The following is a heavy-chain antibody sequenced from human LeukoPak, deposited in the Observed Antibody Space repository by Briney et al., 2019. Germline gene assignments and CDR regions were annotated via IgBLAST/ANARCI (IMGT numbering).Heavy chain of an antibody. D-gene: IGHD3-10*01. J-gene: IGHJ4*02. CDR3: ARTRYYYNSRSYGAPYYFDY. V-gene: IGHV4-39*01. CDR1: GDSISISTYY. CDR2: ISYSGST. Sequence: SETLSLTCTVSGDSISISTYYWGWIRQPPGKGLKWIGSISYSGSTYYNPSLKSRVTISLDTSKIQFSLKLDSVTAADTAVYYCARTRYYYNSRSYGAPYYFDYWGQGTLVTVSS.